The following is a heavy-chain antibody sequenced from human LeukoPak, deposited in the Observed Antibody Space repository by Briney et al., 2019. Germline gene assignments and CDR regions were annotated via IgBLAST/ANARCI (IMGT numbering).Heavy chain of an antibody. CDR3: AKDHGSSDWYYFDY. D-gene: IGHD6-13*01. CDR1: GFTFSSYG. J-gene: IGHJ4*02. V-gene: IGHV3-30*02. CDR2: VHYDGSNN. Sequence: GGSLRLSCAASGFTFSSYGMHWVRQAPGKGLEWVAFVHYDGSNNYYTDSVKGRFTISRDNSKNTLYLQMNTLRADDTAVYYCAKDHGSSDWYYFDYWGQGTLVTVSS.